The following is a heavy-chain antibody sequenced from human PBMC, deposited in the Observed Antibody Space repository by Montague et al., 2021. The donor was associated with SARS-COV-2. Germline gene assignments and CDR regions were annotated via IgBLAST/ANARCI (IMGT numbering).Heavy chain of an antibody. CDR2: INHSGST. CDR3: ARGRYSSSWYGAKNWFDP. V-gene: IGHV4-34*01. D-gene: IGHD6-13*01. CDR1: GGSFSGYY. Sequence: SETLSLTCAVYGGSFSGYYWSWIRQPPGKGLEWIGEINHSGSTNYNPSLKSRVTISVDTSKNQFSLKLSSVTAADTAVYYCARGRYSSSWYGAKNWFDPRGQGTLVTVSS. J-gene: IGHJ5*02.